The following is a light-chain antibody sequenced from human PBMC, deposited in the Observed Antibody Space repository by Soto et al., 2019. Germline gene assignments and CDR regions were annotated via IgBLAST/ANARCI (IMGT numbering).Light chain of an antibody. Sequence: QLVLTQSTSAAASMGASVKLTCTLSSGHSNYAIAWHQQQPEKGPRYLMKVNSDGSHRKGDGIPDRFSGSSSGAQRYLTISSLQSEDEADYYCQTWGTGIRVFGTGTKLTVL. CDR3: QTWGTGIRV. CDR2: VNSDGSH. J-gene: IGLJ1*01. V-gene: IGLV4-69*01. CDR1: SGHSNYA.